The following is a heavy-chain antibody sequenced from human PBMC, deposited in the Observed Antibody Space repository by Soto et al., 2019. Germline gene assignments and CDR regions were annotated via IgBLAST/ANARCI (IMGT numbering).Heavy chain of an antibody. V-gene: IGHV1-69*06. J-gene: IGHJ4*02. CDR3: AKDVGFQQHLFVFDL. D-gene: IGHD3-10*02. CDR1: GFTFNVYG. Sequence: QVQLVQSGAEVKNPGSSVRVSCKTSGFTFNVYGIHWVRQAPGQGLEWMGGLIPIYDEPNYAQKFQGRVTITADKSTATVYLELNSLRSDDTAIYYCAKDVGFQQHLFVFDLWGQGTLVTVSS. CDR2: LIPIYDEP.